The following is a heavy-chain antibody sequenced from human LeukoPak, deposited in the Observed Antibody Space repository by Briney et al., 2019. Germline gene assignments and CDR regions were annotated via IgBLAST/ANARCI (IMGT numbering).Heavy chain of an antibody. CDR3: ARDPGQNWYFDL. CDR1: GGTFSSYA. V-gene: IGHV1-69*13. CDR2: IIPIFGTA. J-gene: IGHJ2*01. Sequence: ASVKVSCKASGGTFSSYAISWVRQAPGQGLEWMGGIIPIFGTANYAQKFQGRVTITADESTSTAYMELSSPRSEDTAVYYCARDPGQNWYFDLWGRGTLVTVSS.